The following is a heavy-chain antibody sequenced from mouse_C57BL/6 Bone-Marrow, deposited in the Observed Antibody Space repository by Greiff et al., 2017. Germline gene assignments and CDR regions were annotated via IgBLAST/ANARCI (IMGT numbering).Heavy chain of an antibody. CDR1: GYAFSSYW. D-gene: IGHD1-1*01. Sequence: VQLQQSGAELVKPGASVKISCKASGYAFSSYWMNWVKQRPGKGLEWIGQIYPGDGDTNYNGKFKGKATLTVDKSSSTAYMQLSSLTSEDSAVYFCARWGEYGGSPAWFAYWGQGTLVTVSA. CDR3: ARWGEYGGSPAWFAY. CDR2: IYPGDGDT. J-gene: IGHJ3*01. V-gene: IGHV1-80*01.